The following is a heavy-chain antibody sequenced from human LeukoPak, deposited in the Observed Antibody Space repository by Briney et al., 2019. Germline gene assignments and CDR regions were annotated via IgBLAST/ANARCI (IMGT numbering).Heavy chain of an antibody. D-gene: IGHD3-10*01. Sequence: GGSLRLSCAASGFTSSSYSTNGVRQAPGKGLEWVSSISSSSSYIYYGDSVKGRFSISRDNAKSSLYMQMISLRAEVMAVYYCARLIRSITMVRGGSYYYYMDVWGKGTTVTVSS. V-gene: IGHV3-21*01. CDR1: GFTSSSYS. CDR2: ISSSSSYI. J-gene: IGHJ6*03. CDR3: ARLIRSITMVRGGSYYYYMDV.